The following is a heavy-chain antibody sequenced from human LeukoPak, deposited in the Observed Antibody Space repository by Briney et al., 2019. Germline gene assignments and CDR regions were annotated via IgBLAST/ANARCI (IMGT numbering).Heavy chain of an antibody. V-gene: IGHV3-30*18. J-gene: IGHJ4*02. CDR1: GFTFRSYG. D-gene: IGHD3-16*01. CDR2: ISYDGSKG. Sequence: GGSLRLSCAASGFTFRSYGMHWVRQAPGKGLEWVAVISYDGSKGHYGDSVKGRFSISRDNSKNTLYLQMNSLRAEDTAVYYCAKEYDSLYYFDYWGQGTLVTVSS. CDR3: AKEYDSLYYFDY.